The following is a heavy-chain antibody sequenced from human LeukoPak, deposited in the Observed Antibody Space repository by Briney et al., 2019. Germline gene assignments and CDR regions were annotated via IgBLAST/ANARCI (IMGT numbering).Heavy chain of an antibody. D-gene: IGHD4-17*01. Sequence: PGGSLRLSCAASGFTFGSYAMSWVRQAPGKVLEWVSAIRGRGGSTYYADSVKGRFTISRDNSKDTVYLQMNSLRVGDTAVYYYARERLPNDYGDDGGGFDYWGQGALVTVSS. CDR1: GFTFGSYA. CDR3: ARERLPNDYGDDGGGFDY. CDR2: IRGRGGST. V-gene: IGHV3-23*01. J-gene: IGHJ4*02.